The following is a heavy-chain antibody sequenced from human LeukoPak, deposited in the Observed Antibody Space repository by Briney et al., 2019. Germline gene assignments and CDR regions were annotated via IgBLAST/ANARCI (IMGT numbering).Heavy chain of an antibody. V-gene: IGHV1-69*13. CDR3: ARDIPLSSVEARGSSWFGP. CDR2: IIPIFGTP. CDR1: GVTVSHYA. D-gene: IGHD6-6*01. J-gene: IGHJ5*02. Sequence: AASVRVSCKASGVTVSHYAISWLRQAPGQGPEWMGGIIPIFGTPNYAQKFQARLTISADESTNTVYMDLSSRRSEDTAIYYCARDIPLSSVEARGSSWFGPWGQGTLVIVSS.